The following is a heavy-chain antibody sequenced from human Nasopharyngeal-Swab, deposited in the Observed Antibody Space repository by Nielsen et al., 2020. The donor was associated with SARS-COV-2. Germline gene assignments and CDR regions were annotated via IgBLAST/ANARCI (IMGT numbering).Heavy chain of an antibody. CDR3: ARDSVEQWLGYFDY. CDR2: IWYDGSNK. J-gene: IGHJ4*02. V-gene: IGHV3-33*01. D-gene: IGHD6-19*01. Sequence: VRQAPGKGLEWVAVIWYDGSNKYYADSVKGRSTISRDNSKNTLYLQMNSLRAEDTAVYYCARDSVEQWLGYFDYWGQGTLVTVSS.